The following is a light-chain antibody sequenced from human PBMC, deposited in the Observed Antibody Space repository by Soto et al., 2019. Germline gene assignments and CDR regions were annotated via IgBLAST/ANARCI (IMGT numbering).Light chain of an antibody. V-gene: IGKV1-12*01. CDR1: QGISSW. CDR2: AAS. Sequence: DIPMTPSPSFVSASVGARVTITCRASQGISSWLAWYQHKPGRAPTLLIHAASSLASGVPSRFSGSGSGTDFTLTISSLQPEYFAAYNCRQTTGFPLGFGGGTKVEIK. CDR3: RQTTGFPLG. J-gene: IGKJ4*02.